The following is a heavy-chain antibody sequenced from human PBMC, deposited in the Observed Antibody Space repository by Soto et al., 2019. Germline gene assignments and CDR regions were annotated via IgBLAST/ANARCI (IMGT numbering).Heavy chain of an antibody. V-gene: IGHV2-5*01. Sequence: SGPTLVNPTQTLTLTCTFSGFSLTTSGVGVGWIRQPPGKALEWLALIYWNDDKRYSPSLKTRLTITKDISKNQVVLTMTNMDPVDTATYYCGRSTPLGYSSSWYGDFDYWGQGTLVTVSS. CDR2: IYWNDDK. D-gene: IGHD6-13*01. CDR3: GRSTPLGYSSSWYGDFDY. CDR1: GFSLTTSGVG. J-gene: IGHJ4*02.